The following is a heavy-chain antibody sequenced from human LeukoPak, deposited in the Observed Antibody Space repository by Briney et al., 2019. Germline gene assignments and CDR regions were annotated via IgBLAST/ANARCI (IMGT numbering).Heavy chain of an antibody. Sequence: SVRVSCKASGGTFSSYAISWVRQAPGQGFEWMGRIIPIFGTANYAQKFQGRVTITTDESTSTAYMELSSLRSEDTAVYYCARDPLGDYVWGSYFDWGQGTLVTVSS. CDR1: GGTFSSYA. D-gene: IGHD3-16*01. V-gene: IGHV1-69*05. CDR2: IIPIFGTA. J-gene: IGHJ4*02. CDR3: ARDPLGDYVWGSYFD.